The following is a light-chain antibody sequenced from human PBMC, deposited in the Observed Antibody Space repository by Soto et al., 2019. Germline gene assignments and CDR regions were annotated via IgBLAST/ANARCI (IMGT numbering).Light chain of an antibody. CDR2: GAS. V-gene: IGKV3D-20*02. CDR1: QSFNSN. Sequence: LTLLPGTLSLSTGERATLSCTASQSFNSNYLAWYQQKPGQAPRLLIYGASTRATGIPARFSGSGSGTDFTLTISSLEPEDFAVYYCQPRQYWPPIPFGQGTRPAVK. CDR3: QPRQYWPPIP. J-gene: IGKJ5*01.